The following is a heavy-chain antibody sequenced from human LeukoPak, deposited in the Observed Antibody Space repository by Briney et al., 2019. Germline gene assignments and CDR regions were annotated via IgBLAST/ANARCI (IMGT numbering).Heavy chain of an antibody. D-gene: IGHD6-19*01. CDR3: ARARGIAVAGGADYYYYIDV. V-gene: IGHV4-4*07. J-gene: IGHJ6*03. Sequence: SETLSLTCTVSGGSISSYYWSWIRQPAGKGLEWIGRIYTSGSTNYNPSLKSRVTMSVDTSKNQFSLKLSSVTAADTAVYYCARARGIAVAGGADYYYYIDVWGKGTTVTVSS. CDR2: IYTSGST. CDR1: GGSISSYY.